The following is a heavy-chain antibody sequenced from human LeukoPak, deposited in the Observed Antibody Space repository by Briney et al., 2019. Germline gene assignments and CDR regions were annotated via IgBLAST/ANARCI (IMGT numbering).Heavy chain of an antibody. CDR2: IKQDGSEK. CDR1: GFTFSSYW. CDR3: ARTLHDFWSGYASYFDY. V-gene: IGHV3-7*01. D-gene: IGHD3-3*01. Sequence: GGSLRLSCAASGFTFSSYWMSWVRQAPGKGLEWVANIKQDGSEKYYVDSVKGRFTISRGNAKNSLYLQMNSLRAEDTAVYYCARTLHDFWSGYASYFDYWGQGTLVTVSS. J-gene: IGHJ4*02.